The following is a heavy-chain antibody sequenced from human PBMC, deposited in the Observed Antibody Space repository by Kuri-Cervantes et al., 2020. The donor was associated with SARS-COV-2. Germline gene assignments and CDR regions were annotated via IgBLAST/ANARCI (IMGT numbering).Heavy chain of an antibody. D-gene: IGHD4-11*01. CDR3: VKGTAFGFRTTVTELWFDP. V-gene: IGHV3-64D*08. J-gene: IGHJ5*02. Sequence: GGSLRLSCAASGFTFSNYGMHWVRQAPGKGLEYVSAISSNGGSTYYADSVKGRFTISRDNSKNTLYLQTSSLRAEDTAVYYCVKGTAFGFRTTVTELWFDPWGQGTLVTVSS. CDR1: GFTFSNYG. CDR2: ISSNGGST.